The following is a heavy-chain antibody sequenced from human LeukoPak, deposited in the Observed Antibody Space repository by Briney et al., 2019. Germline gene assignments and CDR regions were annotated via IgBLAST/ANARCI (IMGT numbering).Heavy chain of an antibody. CDR1: GYTLTELS. D-gene: IGHD3-22*01. CDR2: FDPEDGET. Sequence: ASVKVSCKVSGYTLTELSMHWVRQAPGKGLEWMGGFDPEDGETIYAQKFQGRVTMTEDTSTDTAYMEPSSLRSEDTAVYYCATDLDSSGYYLGAFDIWGQGTMVTVSS. J-gene: IGHJ3*02. V-gene: IGHV1-24*01. CDR3: ATDLDSSGYYLGAFDI.